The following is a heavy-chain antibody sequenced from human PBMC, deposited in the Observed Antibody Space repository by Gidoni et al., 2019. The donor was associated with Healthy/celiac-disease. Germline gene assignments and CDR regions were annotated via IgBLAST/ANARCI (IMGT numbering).Heavy chain of an antibody. V-gene: IGHV4-39*01. CDR1: GGSISGSRHY. CDR3: VRPGSMVVFNWFDP. CDR2: DYFSGST. D-gene: IGHD3-10*01. J-gene: IGHJ5*02. Sequence: QLQLQESGPGLVRPSETLSLTCTVSGGSISGSRHYWGWIRQPPGKGREWIGSDYFSGSTYYNPSLQSRVSIFLNTSKNQFSLDVRSVTAADTAVYCCVRPGSMVVFNWFDPWGQGTLVTVSS.